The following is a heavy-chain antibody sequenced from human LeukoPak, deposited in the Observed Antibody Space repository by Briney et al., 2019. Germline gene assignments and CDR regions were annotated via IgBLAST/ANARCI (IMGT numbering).Heavy chain of an antibody. CDR2: IIPAFGTP. Sequence: GASVKVSCKASRGTFSNLAFSWVRHAPGQGLEWMGGIIPAFGTPSYPQRFHGRVMISTDESTSSVYMELSGLRSEDTAVYYCSSRGGSTSSLDSWGQGTLV. V-gene: IGHV1-69*05. CDR1: RGTFSNLA. CDR3: SSRGGSTSSLDS. J-gene: IGHJ4*02. D-gene: IGHD6-6*01.